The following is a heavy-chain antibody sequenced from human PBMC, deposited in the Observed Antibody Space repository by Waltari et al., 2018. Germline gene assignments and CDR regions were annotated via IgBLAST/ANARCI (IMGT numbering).Heavy chain of an antibody. CDR1: GYSISSGYY. D-gene: IGHD1-26*01. V-gene: IGHV4-38-2*01. Sequence: QVQLQESGPGLVKPSETLSLTCAVSGYSISSGYYWGWIRQPPGKGLEWIGSIYHSGSTYYNPSLKSRVTISVDTSKNQFSLKLSSVTAADTAVYYCARVRENIVGATKYYVDYWGQGTLVTVSS. J-gene: IGHJ4*02. CDR3: ARVRENIVGATKYYVDY. CDR2: IYHSGST.